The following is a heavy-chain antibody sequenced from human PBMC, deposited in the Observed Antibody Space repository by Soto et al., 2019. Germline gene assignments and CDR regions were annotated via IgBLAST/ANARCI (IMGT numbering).Heavy chain of an antibody. V-gene: IGHV4-59*08. J-gene: IGHJ5*02. CDR1: GGSISSYY. CDR2: IYYSGST. Sequence: SETLSLTCTVSGGSISSYYWSWIRQPPGKGLEWIGYIYYSGSTNYNPSLKSRVTISVDTSKNQFSLKLSSVTAADTAVYYCARRNSLSSFWFDPWGQGTLVTVS. CDR3: ARRNSLSSFWFDP. D-gene: IGHD1-26*01.